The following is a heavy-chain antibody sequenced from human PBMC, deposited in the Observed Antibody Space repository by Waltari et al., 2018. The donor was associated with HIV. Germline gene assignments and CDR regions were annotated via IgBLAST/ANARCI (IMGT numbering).Heavy chain of an antibody. CDR1: GFTFSNYG. CDR2: IYFYGYKH. J-gene: IGHJ4*02. D-gene: IGHD6-19*01. Sequence: QVQLVGSGGGVVQPGRSLRLSCAASGFTFSNYGMHWVRQAPGKGREGVAVIYFYGYKHEQADAGRCRFTSSRDNSKNTVYLPMNSRRPEDTAMYYWAKDQEWLIQYYLDYWGQGTLVTVSS. CDR3: AKDQEWLIQYYLDY. V-gene: IGHV3-30*18.